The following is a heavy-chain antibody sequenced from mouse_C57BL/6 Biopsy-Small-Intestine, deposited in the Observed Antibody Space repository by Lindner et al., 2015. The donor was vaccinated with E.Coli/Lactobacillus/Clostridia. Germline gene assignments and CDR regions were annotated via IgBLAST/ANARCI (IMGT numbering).Heavy chain of an antibody. D-gene: IGHD2-13*01. V-gene: IGHV1-14*01. CDR3: ARDGYGDYLYFDY. CDR1: GYTFTSYV. J-gene: IGHJ2*01. CDR2: INPYNDGT. Sequence: VQLQESGPELVKPGASVKMSCKASGYTFTSYVVHWVKQKPGQGLEWIGYINPYNDGTKYNEKFKGKATLTSDKSSSTAYMELSSLTSEDSAVYYCARDGYGDYLYFDYWGQGTTLTVSS.